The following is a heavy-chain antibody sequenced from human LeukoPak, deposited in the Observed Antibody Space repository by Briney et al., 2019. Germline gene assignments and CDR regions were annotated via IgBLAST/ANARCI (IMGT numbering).Heavy chain of an antibody. CDR3: AREFSSSGFFDY. D-gene: IGHD3-10*01. Sequence: GGSLRLSRAASGFTFSSYAMSWVRQAPGKGLEWVSAISTNGGKTYYPDSVKGRFTISRDNSKNTLYLQMNSLSAEDTAVYYCAREFSSSGFFDYWGQGTLVTVSS. CDR2: ISTNGGKT. CDR1: GFTFSSYA. V-gene: IGHV3-23*01. J-gene: IGHJ4*02.